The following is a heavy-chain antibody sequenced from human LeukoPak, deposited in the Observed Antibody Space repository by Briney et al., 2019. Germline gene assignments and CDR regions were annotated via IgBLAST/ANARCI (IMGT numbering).Heavy chain of an antibody. J-gene: IGHJ4*02. V-gene: IGHV3-64D*06. D-gene: IGHD6-19*01. CDR2: ISSDGGSA. CDR3: VKSGYASGWFDFDY. Sequence: GGSLRLSCSASGFTFSTYAMHWVRQAPGKGLEYVSAISSDGGSAYYADSVKGRFTTSRDNSKSTLFLQMSSLRAEDTAMYYCVKSGYASGWFDFDYGGQGTLVTVSS. CDR1: GFTFSTYA.